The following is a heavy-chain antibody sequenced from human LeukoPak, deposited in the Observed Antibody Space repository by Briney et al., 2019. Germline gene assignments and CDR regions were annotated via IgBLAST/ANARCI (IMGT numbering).Heavy chain of an antibody. Sequence: SETLSLTCTVSGGSISSYYWSWIRQPPGKGLEGIGYIYYSGSTNYNPSLKSRVTISVDTSKNQFSLKLSSVTAADTAVYYCARRSMVRGVIGWFDPWGQGTLVTVSS. CDR3: ARRSMVRGVIGWFDP. CDR2: IYYSGST. V-gene: IGHV4-59*08. D-gene: IGHD3-10*01. J-gene: IGHJ5*02. CDR1: GGSISSYY.